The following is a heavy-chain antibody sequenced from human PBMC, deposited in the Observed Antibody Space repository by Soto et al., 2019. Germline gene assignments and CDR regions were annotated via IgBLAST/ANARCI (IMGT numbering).Heavy chain of an antibody. CDR3: ARIFCSTDTCDSWFDP. V-gene: IGHV5-10-1*01. Sequence: GESLKISCTGFGYTFTTFWISWVRQMPWKGLEWMGRIDPRDSQTNYSPSFQGHVTISVDKSISTAYLQWDSLKASDTAMYYCARIFCSTDTCDSWFDPWGQGTMVTVSS. D-gene: IGHD1-26*01. CDR2: IDPRDSQT. CDR1: GYTFTTFW. J-gene: IGHJ5*02.